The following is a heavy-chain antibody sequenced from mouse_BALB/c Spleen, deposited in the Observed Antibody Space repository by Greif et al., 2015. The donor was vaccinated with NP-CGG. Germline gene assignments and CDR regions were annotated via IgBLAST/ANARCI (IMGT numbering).Heavy chain of an antibody. CDR2: IDTSDSYT. CDR3: ARGYGSSYFAY. D-gene: IGHD1-1*01. V-gene: IGHV1-69*02. J-gene: IGHJ3*01. Sequence: QVQLQQSGAELVRPGASVKMSCKASGYTFTDYWMHWVKQRPGQGLEWIGAIDTSDSYTSYNQKFKGKATLTVDESSSTAYMQLSSLTSEDSAVYYCARGYGSSYFAYWGQGTLVTVSA. CDR1: GYTFTDYW.